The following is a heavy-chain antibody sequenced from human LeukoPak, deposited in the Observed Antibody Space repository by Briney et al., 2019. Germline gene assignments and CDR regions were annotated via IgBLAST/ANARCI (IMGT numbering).Heavy chain of an antibody. Sequence: SETLSLTCAVSGYSISSGYQWAWIRQPPGKTLGWIGSIFHTGCVHYNPSLKSRVTISVDTSTNHFSLRLSSLTAADTAIYYCARDPRWLTPDCTSTSCYENYFDPWGQGILVTVSS. J-gene: IGHJ5*02. D-gene: IGHD2-2*01. V-gene: IGHV4-38-2*02. CDR1: GYSISSGYQ. CDR2: IFHTGCV. CDR3: ARDPRWLTPDCTSTSCYENYFDP.